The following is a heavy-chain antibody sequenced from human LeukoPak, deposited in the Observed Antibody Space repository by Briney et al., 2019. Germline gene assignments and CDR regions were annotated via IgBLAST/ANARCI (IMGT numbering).Heavy chain of an antibody. Sequence: GESLKISCKGSGYSFTNYWIGWVRQMPGKGLEWMGIIYPGDSDTRYSPSFQGHISMSADKSVSTAYLQWSSLKASDSAIYYCARQGSGGWYRYSGQGTLVTVSS. D-gene: IGHD6-19*01. CDR2: IYPGDSDT. CDR3: ARQGSGGWYRY. J-gene: IGHJ4*02. V-gene: IGHV5-51*01. CDR1: GYSFTNYW.